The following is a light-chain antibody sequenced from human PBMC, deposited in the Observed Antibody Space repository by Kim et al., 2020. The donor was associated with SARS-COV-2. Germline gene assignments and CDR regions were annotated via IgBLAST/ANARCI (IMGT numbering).Light chain of an antibody. J-gene: IGKJ2*01. Sequence: SSSVGDRVTITCRASQSISTRLAWYQQKPGKAPNLLIYGASSLESGVPSRFSGSGSGTEFTLTISSLQPDDFATYYCQQYNTYPYTFGQGTKLEIK. V-gene: IGKV1-5*01. CDR1: QSISTR. CDR2: GAS. CDR3: QQYNTYPYT.